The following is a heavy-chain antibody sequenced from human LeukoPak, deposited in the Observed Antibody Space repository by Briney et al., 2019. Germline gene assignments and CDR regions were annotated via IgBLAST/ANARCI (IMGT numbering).Heavy chain of an antibody. J-gene: IGHJ6*03. D-gene: IGHD3-10*01. V-gene: IGHV1-69*17. CDR3: ARVIWFGEWAGTEKHYYYSYMDV. Sequence: GASVKVSCKASGGTFSNYAISWVRQAPGQGLEWMGGIIPIFNLTNYAQKFQGRVTITADKSTSTAYMELSSLRSEDTAVYSCARVIWFGEWAGTEKHYYYSYMDVWGKGTTVTVSS. CDR2: IIPIFNLT. CDR1: GGTFSNYA.